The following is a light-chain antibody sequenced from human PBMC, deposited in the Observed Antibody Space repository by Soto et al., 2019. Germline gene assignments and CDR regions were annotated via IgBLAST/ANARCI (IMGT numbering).Light chain of an antibody. CDR3: QQYNNWPWT. V-gene: IGKV3-15*01. J-gene: IGKJ1*01. CDR2: GAS. CDR1: QSVGSN. Sequence: EIVMTQSPATLSVSPGERATLSCRASQSVGSNLAWYQQKPGQAPRLLIYGASTRATGIPARFSGSGSGTEFTLAISSLQSEHFAVYYCQQYNNWPWTFAQVTKVVIK.